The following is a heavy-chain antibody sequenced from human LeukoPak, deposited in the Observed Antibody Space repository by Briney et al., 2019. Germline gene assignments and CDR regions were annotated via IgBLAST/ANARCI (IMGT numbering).Heavy chain of an antibody. CDR2: IRSKRYDGAT. CDR3: TRDILSGWYYFDF. CDR1: GFTFSSYG. J-gene: IGHJ4*02. Sequence: GGSLRLSCAASGFTFSSYGMHWVRQAPGKGLEWVGFIRSKRYDGATEYAASVKGRFTISRDDSKSVAYLHMNSLKTEDTAVYYCTRDILSGWYYFDFWGQGTLVTVSS. V-gene: IGHV3-49*04. D-gene: IGHD6-19*01.